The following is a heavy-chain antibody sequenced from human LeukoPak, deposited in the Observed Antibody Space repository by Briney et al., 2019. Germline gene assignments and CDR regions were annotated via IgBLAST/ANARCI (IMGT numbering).Heavy chain of an antibody. CDR1: GFTFSNYW. J-gene: IGHJ4*02. CDR3: ARSSDRRDDY. Sequence: GGSLRLSCVASGFTFSNYWMSWVRQAPGKGLEWVASIRQDDRYYVDSVRGRFTISRDNAKNSLYLQMNSLRAEDTAFYYCARSSDRRDDYWGQGTLVTVSS. D-gene: IGHD1-26*01. CDR2: IRQDDR. V-gene: IGHV3-7*01.